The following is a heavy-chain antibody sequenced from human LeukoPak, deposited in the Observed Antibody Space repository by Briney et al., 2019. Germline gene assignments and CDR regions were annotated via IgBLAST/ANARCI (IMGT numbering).Heavy chain of an antibody. CDR1: GIPFSDYY. Sequence: GGSLRLSCIVSGIPFSDYYMNWIRQAPGKGLEWISYISSSSSYSDYADSVKGRFTISRDNAKSALYLQLNSLRLEDTAVYYCATGTAADFWGQGTLVTVSS. CDR2: ISSSSSYS. V-gene: IGHV3-11*03. J-gene: IGHJ4*02. D-gene: IGHD6-13*01. CDR3: ATGTAADF.